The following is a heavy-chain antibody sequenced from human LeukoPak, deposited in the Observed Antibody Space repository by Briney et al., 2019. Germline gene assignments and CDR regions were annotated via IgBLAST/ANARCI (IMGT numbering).Heavy chain of an antibody. Sequence: GGSLRLSCAASGFTFSNYWMHWVRQAPGKGLVWVSRINSDGINTSYADSVKGRFTISRDNAKNTLNLQMNSLRAEDTAVYYCAREGAILTAAIYDYVWGSYRSPYYFDYWGQGTLVTVSS. V-gene: IGHV3-74*01. CDR1: GFTFSNYW. CDR2: INSDGINT. D-gene: IGHD3-16*02. CDR3: AREGAILTAAIYDYVWGSYRSPYYFDY. J-gene: IGHJ4*02.